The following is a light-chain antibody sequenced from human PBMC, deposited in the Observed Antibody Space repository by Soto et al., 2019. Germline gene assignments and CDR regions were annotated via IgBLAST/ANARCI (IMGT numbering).Light chain of an antibody. CDR1: SGSIASNY. V-gene: IGLV6-57*03. CDR2: EDN. CDR3: QSYDSSSPAV. J-gene: IGLJ7*01. Sequence: NFMLTQPHSVSESPGKTVTISCTRSSGSIASNYVQWYQQRPGSAPTTVIYEDNQRPSGVPDRFSGSIDSSSNSASLTISGLKTEDEADYYGQSYDSSSPAVFGGGTQLTVL.